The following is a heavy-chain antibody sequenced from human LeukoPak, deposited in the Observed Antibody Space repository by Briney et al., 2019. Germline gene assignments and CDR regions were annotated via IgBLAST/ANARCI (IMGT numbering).Heavy chain of an antibody. J-gene: IGHJ3*02. CDR2: MRSKTNGFVT. CDR3: TRHPYSGTYYAFDI. CDR1: GFTFSGSA. D-gene: IGHD1-26*01. V-gene: IGHV3-73*01. Sequence: GGSLRLSCATSGFTFSGSAMHWVRQAPGKGLEWVGRMRSKTNGFVTTYGASVQGRFTISRDDSKNTAYLQMSNLETQDTAVYYCTRHPYSGTYYAFDIWGQGTMVTASS.